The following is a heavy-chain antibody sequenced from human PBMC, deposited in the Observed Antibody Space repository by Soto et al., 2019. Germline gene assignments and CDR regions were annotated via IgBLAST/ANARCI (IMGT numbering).Heavy chain of an antibody. Sequence: QVQLVQSGAEVKKPGASVKVSCKASGYTFTSYAINWVRQAPGQGLEWMGGIIPLFGTANYAQTFQGRVTITADEFTSTADMELSSLRSEDTAVYYCARGSFIAAAGYYYFYGMDVWGQGTTVTVSS. CDR3: ARGSFIAAAGYYYFYGMDV. J-gene: IGHJ6*02. D-gene: IGHD6-13*01. CDR1: GYTFTSYA. V-gene: IGHV1-69*01. CDR2: IIPLFGTA.